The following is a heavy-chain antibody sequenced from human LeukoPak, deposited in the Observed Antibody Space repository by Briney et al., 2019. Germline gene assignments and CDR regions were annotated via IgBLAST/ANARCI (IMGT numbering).Heavy chain of an antibody. CDR2: IFSNDEK. CDR3: ARILVYGRIHRIYYFDY. Sequence: ESGPTLVNPTETLTLTCTVSGFSLSNARMGVSWIRQPPGKALEWLAHIFSNDEKSYSTSLKSRLTISKDTSKSQVVLTMTNMDPVDTATYYCARILVYGRIHRIYYFDYWGQGTLVTVSS. J-gene: IGHJ4*02. CDR1: GFSLSNARMG. V-gene: IGHV2-26*01. D-gene: IGHD2-8*01.